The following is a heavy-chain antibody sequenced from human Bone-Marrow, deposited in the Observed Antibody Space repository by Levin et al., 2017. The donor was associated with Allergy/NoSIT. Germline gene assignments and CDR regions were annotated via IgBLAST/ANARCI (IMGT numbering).Heavy chain of an antibody. CDR3: GKDVATIFGVADF. Sequence: GGSLRLSCVASGFTIDDAAMHWVRQAPGKGLEWVSAITWDSGSLSYADSVKGRFTVSRDNPKNSLYLQMDSLTPEDTGFYYCGKDVATIFGVADFWGLGTLVTVSS. CDR1: GFTIDDAA. J-gene: IGHJ4*02. D-gene: IGHD3-3*01. CDR2: ITWDSGSL. V-gene: IGHV3-9*01.